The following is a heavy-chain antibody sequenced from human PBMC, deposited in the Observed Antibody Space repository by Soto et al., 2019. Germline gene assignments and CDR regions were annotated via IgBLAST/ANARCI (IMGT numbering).Heavy chain of an antibody. CDR2: IYWDDDK. Sequence: SGPTLVNPTQTLTLTCTFSGFSLSTSGVGVGWIRQPPGKALEWLALIYWDDDKRYSPSLKSRLTITKDTSKNQVVLTVTNMDPVDTATYYYAHKPYQLLYRNAFDIWGQGAMVTVSS. V-gene: IGHV2-5*02. CDR3: AHKPYQLLYRNAFDI. J-gene: IGHJ3*02. CDR1: GFSLSTSGVG. D-gene: IGHD2-2*02.